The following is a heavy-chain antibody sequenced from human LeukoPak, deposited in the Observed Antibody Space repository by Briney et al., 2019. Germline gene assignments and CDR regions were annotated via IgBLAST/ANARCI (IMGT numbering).Heavy chain of an antibody. CDR1: GGSISSYY. D-gene: IGHD3-22*01. V-gene: IGHV4-59*01. Sequence: SETLSLTCTVSGGSISSYYWSWIRQPPGKGLEWIGYIYYRGSTNYNPSLKSRVTISVDPSKNQFSLKLSSVTAADPAVYYCARGHDSSGYSYVGDWFAPWGQATLVTVPS. CDR2: IYYRGST. CDR3: ARGHDSSGYSYVGDWFAP. J-gene: IGHJ5*02.